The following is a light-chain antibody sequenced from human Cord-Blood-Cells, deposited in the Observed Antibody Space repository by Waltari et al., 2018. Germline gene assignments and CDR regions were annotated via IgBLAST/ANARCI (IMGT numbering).Light chain of an antibody. CDR2: DVS. CDR3: CSYAGSYTWV. J-gene: IGLJ3*02. CDR1: SSDAGGYNY. Sequence: QSALTQPRSVSGSPGQSVTISCTGTSSDAGGYNYVSWYQQHPGKAPKLTIYDVSKRPSGVPDRFSGSKSGNTASLTISGLQAEDEADYYCCSYAGSYTWVFGGGTKLTVL. V-gene: IGLV2-11*01.